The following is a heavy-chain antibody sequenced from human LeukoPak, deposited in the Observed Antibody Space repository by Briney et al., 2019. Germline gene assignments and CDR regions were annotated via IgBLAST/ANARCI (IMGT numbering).Heavy chain of an antibody. CDR3: AREGPRITMVRGVRYYYYGMDV. CDR2: IYHSGST. V-gene: IGHV4-4*02. D-gene: IGHD3-10*01. Sequence: SGTLSLTCAVSGGSISSSNWWSWVRQPPGKGLEWIGEIYHSGSTNYNPSLKSRVTISVDKSKNQFPLKLSSVTAADTAVYYCAREGPRITMVRGVRYYYYGMDVWGQGTTVTVSS. CDR1: GGSISSSNW. J-gene: IGHJ6*02.